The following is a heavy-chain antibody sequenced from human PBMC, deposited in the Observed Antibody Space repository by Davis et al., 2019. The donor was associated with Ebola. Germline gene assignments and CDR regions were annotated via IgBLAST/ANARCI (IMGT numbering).Heavy chain of an antibody. CDR3: ARRIKGDGRGGVDV. Sequence: ETLSLTCTVSGGSISSSSYYWGWVRQAPGKGLEWLSYIGGFSDHINYEDSLEGRFTISRDNAKDSLSLNMNGLGQDDTAVYYCARRIKGDGRGGVDVWGQGTSVTVSS. J-gene: IGHJ6*02. CDR1: GGSISSSSYY. V-gene: IGHV3-48*02. D-gene: IGHD2-15*01. CDR2: IGGFSDHI.